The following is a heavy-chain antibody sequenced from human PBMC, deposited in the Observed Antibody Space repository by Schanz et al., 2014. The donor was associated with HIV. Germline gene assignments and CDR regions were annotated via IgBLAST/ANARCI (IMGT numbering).Heavy chain of an antibody. D-gene: IGHD6-13*01. V-gene: IGHV3-23*01. CDR3: ARVSWGSSWSLDY. Sequence: EVQLLESGGGLVQPGGSLRLSCEASGFTFSNYAMSWVRQAPGKGLEWVSHIDTDWSTNYADSVKGRFTISRDNAKKSLYLQMNNLRDEDTAVYFCARVSWGSSWSLDYWGQGTLVTVSS. CDR1: GFTFSNYA. CDR2: IDTDWST. J-gene: IGHJ4*02.